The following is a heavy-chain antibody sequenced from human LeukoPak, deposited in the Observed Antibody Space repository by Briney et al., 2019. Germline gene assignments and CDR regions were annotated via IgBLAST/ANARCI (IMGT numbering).Heavy chain of an antibody. CDR1: GFTFSPYW. D-gene: IGHD5-18*01. Sequence: GGSLRLSCAASGFTFSPYWMHWVRQAPGKGLVWVSRINSEGSSTGYADSVKGRFTISRDNAKNTLYLQMNSLRAEDTAVYYCARGYSFGLRGFDYWGQGTLVTVSS. CDR2: INSEGSST. V-gene: IGHV3-74*01. CDR3: ARGYSFGLRGFDY. J-gene: IGHJ4*02.